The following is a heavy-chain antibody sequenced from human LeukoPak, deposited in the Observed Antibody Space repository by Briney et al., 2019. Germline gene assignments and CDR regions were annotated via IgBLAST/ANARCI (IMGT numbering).Heavy chain of an antibody. J-gene: IGHJ4*02. CDR1: GFTFSSSW. D-gene: IGHD4-17*01. Sequence: GGSLRLSCAASGFTFSSSWMHWVRQAPGKGLEWVSRINSDGSPTNYADSAKGRFTISTDNAKNTLYLQMNSLIAEGTAVYYCARAGYYRFDYWGQGSLVTVSS. CDR2: INSDGSPT. V-gene: IGHV3-74*01. CDR3: ARAGYYRFDY.